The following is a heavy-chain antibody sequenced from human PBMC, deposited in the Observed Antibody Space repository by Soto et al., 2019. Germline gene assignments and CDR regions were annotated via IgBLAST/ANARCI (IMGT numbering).Heavy chain of an antibody. J-gene: IGHJ4*02. CDR2: INHSGST. V-gene: IGHV4-34*01. Sequence: SETLSLTCAVYCGSFSGYYWSWIRQPPGKGLEWIGEINHSGSTNYNPSLKSRVTISVDTSKNQFSLKLSSVTAADTAVYYCARGGIAAAGYYFDYWGQGTLVTVSS. CDR3: ARGGIAAAGYYFDY. CDR1: CGSFSGYY. D-gene: IGHD6-13*01.